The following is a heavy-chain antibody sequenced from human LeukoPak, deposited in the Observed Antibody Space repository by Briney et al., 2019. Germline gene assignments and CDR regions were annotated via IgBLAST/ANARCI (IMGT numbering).Heavy chain of an antibody. Sequence: GESLKISCEGSGYSFTSYWIGWVRQMPGKGLEWMGIIYPGDSDTRYSPSFQGQVTISADKSISTAYLQWSSLKASDTAMYYCARLSYDFWSGYYTGSLDYWGQGTLVTVSS. D-gene: IGHD3-3*01. CDR3: ARLSYDFWSGYYTGSLDY. J-gene: IGHJ4*02. V-gene: IGHV5-51*01. CDR2: IYPGDSDT. CDR1: GYSFTSYW.